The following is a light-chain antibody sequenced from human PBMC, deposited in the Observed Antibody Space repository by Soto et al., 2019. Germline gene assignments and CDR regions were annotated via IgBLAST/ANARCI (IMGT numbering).Light chain of an antibody. V-gene: IGKV1-27*01. J-gene: IGKJ1*01. CDR1: QGISNY. CDR2: AAS. CDR3: QKYNSVPRT. Sequence: DIPMTQSPSSLFASVGDRVTITCRASQGISNYLAWYQQKPGKVPKLLIYAASTLQSGVPSRFSGSGSGTDFTLTISGLQPEDVATYYCQKYNSVPRTFGQGTKVEIK.